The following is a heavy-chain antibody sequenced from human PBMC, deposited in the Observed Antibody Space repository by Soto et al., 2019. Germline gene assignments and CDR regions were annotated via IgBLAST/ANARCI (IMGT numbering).Heavy chain of an antibody. J-gene: IGHJ4*02. Sequence: QVQLQESGPGLVKPSDTLSLTCAVSGYSISSSNWWGWIRQPPGKVLEWIGYIYYSGTTYYTPSLKSRVTVSLDTSKNQFSLKLTSVTAVDTAVYYCARREIQGPIDYWGQGTLVTVSS. CDR2: IYYSGTT. CDR3: ARREIQGPIDY. CDR1: GYSISSSNW. D-gene: IGHD1-26*01. V-gene: IGHV4-28*01.